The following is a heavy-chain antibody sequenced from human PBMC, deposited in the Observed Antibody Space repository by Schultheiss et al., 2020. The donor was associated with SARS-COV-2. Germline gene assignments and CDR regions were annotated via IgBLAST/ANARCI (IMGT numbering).Heavy chain of an antibody. CDR1: GFTFSNYN. CDR2: INSDGSST. D-gene: IGHD6-19*01. J-gene: IGHJ6*02. CDR3: ASPRYSSGWYSYYGMDV. Sequence: GSLRLSCAASGFTFSNYNMNWVRQAPGKGLVWVSRINSDGSSTSYADSVKGRFTISRDNAKNTLYLQMNSLRAEDTAVYYCASPRYSSGWYSYYGMDVWGQGTTVTVSS. V-gene: IGHV3-74*01.